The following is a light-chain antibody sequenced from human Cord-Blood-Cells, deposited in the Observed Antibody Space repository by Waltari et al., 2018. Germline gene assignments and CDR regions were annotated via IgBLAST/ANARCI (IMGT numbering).Light chain of an antibody. J-gene: IGKJ2*01. Sequence: DIKMTQSPSSLSASVGDRVTITCRASQSISGYLNWYQQKPGKSPKLLIYAASSLQSGVPSRFSGSGSVTDFTLTISSLRPEDFATYYCQQSYSTPYTFGQGTKLEIK. CDR3: QQSYSTPYT. CDR2: AAS. V-gene: IGKV1-39*01. CDR1: QSISGY.